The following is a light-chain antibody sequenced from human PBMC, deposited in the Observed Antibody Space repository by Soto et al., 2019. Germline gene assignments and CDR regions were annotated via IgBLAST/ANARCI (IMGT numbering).Light chain of an antibody. Sequence: EIVLTQSPATLSLSPGERATLSCRASQSISTYLAWYQQKRGQAPRLLIYDASNRATGIPARFSGSGSGTDFTLTISSQEPEDFAVYYCQQRTNWPLTFGGGTKVDIK. V-gene: IGKV3-11*01. J-gene: IGKJ4*01. CDR3: QQRTNWPLT. CDR1: QSISTY. CDR2: DAS.